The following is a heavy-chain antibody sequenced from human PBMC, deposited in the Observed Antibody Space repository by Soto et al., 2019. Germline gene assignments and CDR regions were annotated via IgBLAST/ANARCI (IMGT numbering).Heavy chain of an antibody. J-gene: IGHJ4*02. D-gene: IGHD5-12*01. CDR2: ISSSSAI. CDR1: GFTFTSYS. V-gene: IGHV3-48*01. Sequence: EVQLVESGGGLVQPGGSLRLSCEASGFTFTSYSMNWVRQAPGKGLEWVSYISSSSAIYYADSVKGRFTISRDNAKSSLYLQMNSLRAEDTAIYYCASSRAGATTSYFDSWGQGTLVTVSS. CDR3: ASSRAGATTSYFDS.